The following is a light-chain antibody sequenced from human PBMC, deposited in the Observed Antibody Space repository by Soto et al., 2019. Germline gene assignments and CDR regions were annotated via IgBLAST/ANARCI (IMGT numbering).Light chain of an antibody. Sequence: QSVLTQPPSISGAPGQRVTISCSGSSSNIGEDFDVHWYQQLPGTATKVLTHHDVDRPAGVPDRFSWSRSGTSASLTISGLRPEDEADYYCQSFDSSLTAWVFGGGTKLTVL. CDR1: SSNIGEDFD. J-gene: IGLJ3*02. CDR3: QSFDSSLTAWV. CDR2: HDV. V-gene: IGLV1-40*01.